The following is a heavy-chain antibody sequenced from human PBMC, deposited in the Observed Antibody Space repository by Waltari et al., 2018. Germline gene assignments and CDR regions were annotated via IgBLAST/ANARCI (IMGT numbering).Heavy chain of an antibody. Sequence: EVQLVESGGGLVQPGGSLRLSCAASGFTFSSYWMRWVRQAPGQGLEWVANIKQDGSEKYYVDSVKGRFTISRDNAKNSLYLQMNSLRAEDTAVYYCARAHYYYDSSGYYFWYFQHWGQGTLVTVSS. J-gene: IGHJ1*01. CDR1: GFTFSSYW. CDR3: ARAHYYYDSSGYYFWYFQH. V-gene: IGHV3-7*01. CDR2: IKQDGSEK. D-gene: IGHD3-22*01.